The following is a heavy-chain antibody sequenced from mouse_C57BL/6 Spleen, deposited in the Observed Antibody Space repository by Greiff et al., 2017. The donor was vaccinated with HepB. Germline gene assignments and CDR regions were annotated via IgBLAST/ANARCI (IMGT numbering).Heavy chain of an antibody. D-gene: IGHD1-1*01. V-gene: IGHV5-4*03. CDR3: ARGGITTVVASWYFDV. J-gene: IGHJ1*03. Sequence: EVKLVESGGGLVKPGGSLKLSCAASGFTFSSYAMSWVRQTPEKRLEWVATISDGGSYTYYPDNVKGRFTISRDNAKNNLYLQMSHLKSEDTAMYYCARGGITTVVASWYFDVWGTGTTVTVSS. CDR1: GFTFSSYA. CDR2: ISDGGSYT.